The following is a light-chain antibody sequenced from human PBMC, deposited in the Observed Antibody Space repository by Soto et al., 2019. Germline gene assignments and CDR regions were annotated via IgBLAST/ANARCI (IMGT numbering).Light chain of an antibody. CDR3: QQYHRSSRT. Sequence: DIQMTPPPSFLSASVGERATITCRANESVNIWLAWYQQQPGQAPKLLIQKASTLQSGVPSRFGGGGSGTEFTLTISNLQPEDFATYYCQQYHRSSRTFGQGTKVDIK. CDR1: ESVNIW. J-gene: IGKJ1*01. V-gene: IGKV1-5*03. CDR2: KAS.